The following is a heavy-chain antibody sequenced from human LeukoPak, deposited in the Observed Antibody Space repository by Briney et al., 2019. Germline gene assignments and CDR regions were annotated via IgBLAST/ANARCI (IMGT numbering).Heavy chain of an antibody. J-gene: IGHJ6*03. CDR2: INPNSGGT. D-gene: IGHD1-7*01. CDR1: GYTFTGYY. V-gene: IGHV1-2*02. Sequence: ASVKVSCKASGYTFTGYYMHWVRQAPGQGLEWMGWINPNSGGTNYAQKFQGRVTMTRDTSISTAYMELSRLRSDDTAVYCCARVVTGTTEYYYYYYYMDVWGKGTTVTVSS. CDR3: ARVVTGTTEYYYYYYYMDV.